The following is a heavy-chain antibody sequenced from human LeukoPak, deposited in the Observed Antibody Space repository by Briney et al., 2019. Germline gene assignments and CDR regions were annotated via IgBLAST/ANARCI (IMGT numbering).Heavy chain of an antibody. V-gene: IGHV4-4*07. D-gene: IGHD1-26*01. CDR2: IYSSGST. J-gene: IGHJ4*02. Sequence: SETLSLTCTVSGGSISNYYWSWIRQPAGKGLEWIGHIYSSGSTNYNPSLKSRVTMSLDTFNKQFSLKLNSVTAADTAVYYCGRDLGSGSYIDFWGQGTLVTVSS. CDR3: GRDLGSGSYIDF. CDR1: GGSISNYY.